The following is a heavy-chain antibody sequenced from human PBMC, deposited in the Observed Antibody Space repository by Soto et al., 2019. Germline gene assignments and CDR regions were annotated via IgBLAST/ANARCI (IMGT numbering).Heavy chain of an antibody. CDR1: GGTFSSYA. CDR3: ANRPGGGLLWFGVGGMDV. J-gene: IGHJ6*02. CDR2: IIPIFGTA. Sequence: QVQLVQSGAEVKKPGSSVKVSCKASGGTFSSYAISWVRQAPGQGLEWMGGIIPIFGTANYAQKFQGRVTITADDSPSTAYLEVSSLRSEDTAVYYCANRPGGGLLWFGVGGMDVWGQGTTVTVSS. D-gene: IGHD3-10*01. V-gene: IGHV1-69*01.